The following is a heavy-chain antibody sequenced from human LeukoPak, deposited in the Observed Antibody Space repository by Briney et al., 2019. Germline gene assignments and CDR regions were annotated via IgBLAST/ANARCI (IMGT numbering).Heavy chain of an antibody. CDR2: INPNSGGT. Sequence: ASVKVSCKASGYTFTGYYMHWVRLAPGQGLEWMGWINPNSGGTNYAQKFQGRVTMTRDTSISTAYMELSRLRSDDTAVYYCARVGYCTNGVCYKGDYWGQGTLVTVSS. CDR3: ARVGYCTNGVCYKGDY. J-gene: IGHJ4*02. D-gene: IGHD2-8*01. V-gene: IGHV1-2*02. CDR1: GYTFTGYY.